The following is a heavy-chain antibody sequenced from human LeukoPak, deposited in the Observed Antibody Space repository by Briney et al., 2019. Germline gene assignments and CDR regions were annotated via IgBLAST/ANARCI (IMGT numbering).Heavy chain of an antibody. CDR2: VHSSGST. J-gene: IGHJ4*02. D-gene: IGHD3-10*01. V-gene: IGHV4-61*02. CDR1: GGPISSGNYY. Sequence: SETLSLTCTVSGGPISSGNYYWNWIRQPAGKGLERIGRVHSSGSTNHNPSLKSRVTISRDTSKNQFSLIVSSVTAADTAMYFCARSTGDYGSGSLGYWGQGTLVTVSS. CDR3: ARSTGDYGSGSLGY.